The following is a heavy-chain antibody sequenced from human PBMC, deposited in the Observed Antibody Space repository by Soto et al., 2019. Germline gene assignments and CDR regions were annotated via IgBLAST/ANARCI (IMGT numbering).Heavy chain of an antibody. CDR2: IHYSGST. V-gene: IGHV4-59*11. CDR1: GGNIRSHY. Sequence: SETLSHTYTVAGGNIRSHYWSWIRQHPGKGLDWIGYIHYSGSTNYNPSLKSRVTISVETSKNRFSLKLSSVTAADTAVYYCARTVHYDFWSGYYTGSGMGVWGQGTTVTVSS. D-gene: IGHD3-3*01. J-gene: IGHJ6*02. CDR3: ARTVHYDFWSGYYTGSGMGV.